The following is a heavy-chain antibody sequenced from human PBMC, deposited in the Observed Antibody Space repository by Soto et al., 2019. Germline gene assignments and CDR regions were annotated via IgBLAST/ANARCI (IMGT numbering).Heavy chain of an antibody. J-gene: IGHJ5*02. CDR3: ARGLPTTVTILQS. CDR1: GFPFAGNT. V-gene: IGHV1-3*01. CDR2: INVGNGNT. Sequence: QVHLVQSGAEVRKPGASVKVSCKASGFPFAGNTVLWVRQAPGQGPEWMGWINVGNGNTKLSQKFQDRLTLARDTSASTAYMELSSLRSEDTAVYYCARGLPTTVTILQSWGQGTLGTVAS. D-gene: IGHD4-17*01.